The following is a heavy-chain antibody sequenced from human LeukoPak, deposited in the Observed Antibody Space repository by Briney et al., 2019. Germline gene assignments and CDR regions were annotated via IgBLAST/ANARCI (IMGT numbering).Heavy chain of an antibody. V-gene: IGHV4-34*01. J-gene: IGHJ2*01. Sequence: KTSETLSLTCAVYGGSFSGYYWSWIRQPPGKGLEWIGEINHSGSTNYNPSLKSRVTISLDTSKSQFSLKVSSVSAADTAAYYCARERPATENWYFDLWGRGTLVTVSS. CDR1: GGSFSGYY. CDR3: ARERPATENWYFDL. D-gene: IGHD1-26*01. CDR2: INHSGST.